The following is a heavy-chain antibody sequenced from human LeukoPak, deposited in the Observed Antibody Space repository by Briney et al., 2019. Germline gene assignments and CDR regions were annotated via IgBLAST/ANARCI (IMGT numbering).Heavy chain of an antibody. Sequence: PGGSLRLSCAASGFTFSSHSMNWVRQAPGKGLEWVSSFGTRSSSIYYADSVKGRFTISRDNARNSLYLQMNSLKAEDTAVYYCARALHGMGYYFDYWGQGTLVTVSS. V-gene: IGHV3-21*04. D-gene: IGHD1-14*01. CDR2: FGTRSSSI. CDR3: ARALHGMGYYFDY. CDR1: GFTFSSHS. J-gene: IGHJ4*02.